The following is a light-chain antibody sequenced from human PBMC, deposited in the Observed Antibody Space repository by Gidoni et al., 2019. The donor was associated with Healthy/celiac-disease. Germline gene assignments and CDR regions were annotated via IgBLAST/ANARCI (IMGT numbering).Light chain of an antibody. CDR1: SSNIGSNT. V-gene: IGLV1-44*01. Sequence: QSVLTQPPSASGTPGQRVTISCSGSSSNIGSNTVNWHQQLPGTAPKLLIYSNNQRPSGVPDRFSGSKSGTSASLAISVLQSEDEADYYCAAWDDSLNGPVFGGGTKLTVL. CDR3: AAWDDSLNGPV. CDR2: SNN. J-gene: IGLJ3*02.